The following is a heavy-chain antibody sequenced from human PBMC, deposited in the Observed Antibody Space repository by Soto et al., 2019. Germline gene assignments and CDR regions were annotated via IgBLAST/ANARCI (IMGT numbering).Heavy chain of an antibody. CDR3: ARDHAVVTQWHAFDI. CDR2: ISSSGSTI. CDR1: GFTFSSYE. D-gene: IGHD2-21*02. V-gene: IGHV3-48*03. J-gene: IGHJ3*02. Sequence: PGGSLRLSCAASGFTFSSYEMNWVRQAPGKGLEWVSYISSSGSTIYYADSVKGRFTISRDNAKNSLYLQMNSLRAADTAVYYCARDHAVVTQWHAFDIWGQGTMVTVSS.